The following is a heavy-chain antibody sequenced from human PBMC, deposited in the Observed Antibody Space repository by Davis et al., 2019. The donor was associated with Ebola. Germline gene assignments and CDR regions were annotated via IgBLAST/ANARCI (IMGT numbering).Heavy chain of an antibody. CDR3: ARFGYCSSTSCSGHYYYYMDV. Sequence: GESLKISCAASGFTFSSYTMYWVRQAPGKGLEWVSSVDGGSGPTHYADSLKGRFTTSRDNAKNSLYLQMNSLRAEDTAVYYCARFGYCSSTSCSGHYYYYMDVWGKGTTVTVSS. J-gene: IGHJ6*03. V-gene: IGHV3-21*01. CDR2: VDGGSGPT. D-gene: IGHD2-2*01. CDR1: GFTFSSYT.